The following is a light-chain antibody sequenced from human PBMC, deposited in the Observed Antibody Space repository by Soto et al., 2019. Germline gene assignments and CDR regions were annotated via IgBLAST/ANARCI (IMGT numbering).Light chain of an antibody. CDR2: GAS. Sequence: EFVLTQSPGTLSLSPGERAILSCRASQSVTSTYIAWYQQKPGQAPRLLIYGASSRATGIPDRFSGSGSGTDFTLTISRLEAEDFAVYYCQQYGRSPFTFGPGTKVDIK. CDR1: QSVTSTY. V-gene: IGKV3-20*01. J-gene: IGKJ3*01. CDR3: QQYGRSPFT.